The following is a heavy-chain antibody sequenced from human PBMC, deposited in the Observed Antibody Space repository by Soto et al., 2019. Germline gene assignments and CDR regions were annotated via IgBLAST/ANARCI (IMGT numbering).Heavy chain of an antibody. Sequence: EVQVLESGGGLEQPGGSLRLSCAASGFTFSSYAMSWVRQAQGKGLEWVSGISGSGGSAYYADSVEGRFTISRDNSKNTLYLQMNSLRAEETVVYYCAKVFAATYQYDSSGYPYYFDYWGQGTLVTVSS. D-gene: IGHD3-22*01. J-gene: IGHJ4*02. CDR1: GFTFSSYA. CDR3: AKVFAATYQYDSSGYPYYFDY. CDR2: ISGSGGSA. V-gene: IGHV3-23*01.